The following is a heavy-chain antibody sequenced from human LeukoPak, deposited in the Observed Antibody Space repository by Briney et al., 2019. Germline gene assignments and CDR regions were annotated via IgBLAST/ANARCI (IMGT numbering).Heavy chain of an antibody. V-gene: IGHV1-18*01. CDR1: GYTFTSYD. CDR2: ISAYNGNS. J-gene: IGHJ4*02. Sequence: ASVKVSCKASGYTFTSYDINWVRQAPGQGLEWMGWISAYNGNSNYAQQFQGRVTLTTDTSTSTAYMELRSLRSDDTAVYYCARGLGELYRTLGFDHWGQGTLVTVSS. D-gene: IGHD3-10*01. CDR3: ARGLGELYRTLGFDH.